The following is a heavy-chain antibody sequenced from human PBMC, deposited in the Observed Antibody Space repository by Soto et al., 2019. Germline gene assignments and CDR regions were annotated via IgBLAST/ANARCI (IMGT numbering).Heavy chain of an antibody. CDR3: AKDAYPYHYYYYYMDV. CDR1: GFTFSSYA. D-gene: IGHD3-16*01. J-gene: IGHJ6*03. Sequence: SLRLSCAASGFTFSSYAMSWVRQAPGKGLEWVSAISGSGGSTYYADSVKGRFTISRDNSKNTLYLQMNSLRAEDTAVYYCAKDAYPYHYYYYYMDVWGEGTTVTVSS. V-gene: IGHV3-23*01. CDR2: ISGSGGST.